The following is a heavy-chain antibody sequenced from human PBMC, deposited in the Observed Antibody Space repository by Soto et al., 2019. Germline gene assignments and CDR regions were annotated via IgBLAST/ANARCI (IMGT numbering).Heavy chain of an antibody. V-gene: IGHV4-38-2*02. Sequence: SETLSLTCAVSGYSISSGYYWGWIRQPPGKGLEWIGSIYHSGSTYYNPSLKSRVTISVDTSKNQFSLKLSSVTAADTAVYYCAREPLVHHYQLPLSDYWGQGTLVTVSS. J-gene: IGHJ4*02. CDR1: GYSISSGYY. D-gene: IGHD2-2*01. CDR3: AREPLVHHYQLPLSDY. CDR2: IYHSGST.